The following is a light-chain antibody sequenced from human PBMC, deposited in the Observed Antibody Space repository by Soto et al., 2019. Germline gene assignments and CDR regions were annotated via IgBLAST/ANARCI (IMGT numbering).Light chain of an antibody. CDR1: QSSSYW. J-gene: IGKJ5*01. Sequence: DIQMPQSPSTLAASVGDRVTFTCRASQSSSYWLAWYQQKPGRVTKPMIYDASTLASGVATRLRASGSETEFTLTPSRLPPDDFATNFCHSRDFGPGTRLGI. CDR2: DAS. V-gene: IGKV1-5*01. CDR3: HSRD.